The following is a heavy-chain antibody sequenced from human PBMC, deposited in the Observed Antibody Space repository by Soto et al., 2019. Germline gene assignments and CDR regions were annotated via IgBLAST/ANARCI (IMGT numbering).Heavy chain of an antibody. CDR1: GYTFTCYY. V-gene: IGHV1-2*02. Sequence: XAVEASCTASGYTFTCYYMHLVRQAPGQGLEWMGWINPNSGGTNYAQKFQGRVTMTRDTSISTAYMELSRLRSDDTAVYYCARLVVDERNKWFDSWGQGTLVTVSS. CDR3: ARLVVDERNKWFDS. CDR2: INPNSGGT. D-gene: IGHD2-15*01. J-gene: IGHJ5*01.